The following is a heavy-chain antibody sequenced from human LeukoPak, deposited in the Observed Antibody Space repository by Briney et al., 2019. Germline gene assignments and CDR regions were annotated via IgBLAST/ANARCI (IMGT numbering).Heavy chain of an antibody. CDR1: RYTFTTYY. Sequence: GASVKVSCKASRYTFTTYYIHWMRQTPGQGFEWMGVSYPDAGTTDHRPRFPDRFVMIADTATRTVYMELRSLTSKDTGVYYCVREFVGGTFDYWGQGALITVSA. CDR3: VREFVGGTFDY. D-gene: IGHD3-3*01. V-gene: IGHV1-46*01. J-gene: IGHJ4*02. CDR2: SYPDAGTT.